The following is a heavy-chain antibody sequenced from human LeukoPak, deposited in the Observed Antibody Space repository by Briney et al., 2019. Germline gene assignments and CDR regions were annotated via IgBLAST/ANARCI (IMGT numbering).Heavy chain of an antibody. CDR3: AKDPVEGILTGPGY. D-gene: IGHD3-9*01. J-gene: IGHJ4*02. CDR2: ISDSGGST. V-gene: IGHV3-23*01. Sequence: GGSLRLSCAASGFTFSNFAMSWVRQAPGKGLEWVSVISDSGGSTYYADSVEGRFTISRDNSKNTLFLQMNSLSPEDTAMYYCAKDPVEGILTGPGYWGQGTLVTVSS. CDR1: GFTFSNFA.